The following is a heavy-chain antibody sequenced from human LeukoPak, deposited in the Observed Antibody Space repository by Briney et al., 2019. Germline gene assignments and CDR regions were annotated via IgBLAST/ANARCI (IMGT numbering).Heavy chain of an antibody. V-gene: IGHV1-46*01. J-gene: IGHJ4*02. Sequence: ASVKVSCKASGYTFTSYYVHWVRQAPGQGLEWMGIINPSGGSTSYAQKFQGRVTMTRDTSTSTVYMELSSLRSEDTAVYYCARDGAVAGEFDYWGQGTLVTVSS. CDR2: INPSGGST. D-gene: IGHD6-19*01. CDR3: ARDGAVAGEFDY. CDR1: GYTFTSYY.